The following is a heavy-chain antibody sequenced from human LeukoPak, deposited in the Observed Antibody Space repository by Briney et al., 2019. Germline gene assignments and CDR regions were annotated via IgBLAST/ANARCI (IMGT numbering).Heavy chain of an antibody. CDR3: TTTQYSDSSLRY. CDR2: IKSKDVGGTA. CDR1: GFTFSDKW. D-gene: IGHD1-26*01. J-gene: IGHJ4*02. V-gene: IGHV3-15*01. Sequence: GGSLRLSCAASGFTFSDKWMAWVRQAPGRGLEWVARIKSKDVGGTAANAAPVEGRFTISRDDSKNTLYLQMNSLKTEDTAVYYCTTTQYSDSSLRYWSQGTPVTVSS.